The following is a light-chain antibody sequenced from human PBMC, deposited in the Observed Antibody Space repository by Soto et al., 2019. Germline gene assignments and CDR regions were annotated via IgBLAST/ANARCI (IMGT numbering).Light chain of an antibody. CDR1: SGDVGGYNY. Sequence: QSALTQPRSVSGSPGQSVTISCTGTSGDVGGYNYVSWYQHHPGKAPKVMIYDVSKRPSGVPGRFSGSKSGNTASLTISGLQSEDEADYYCCSFAGNYIYVFXTGTKVTVL. V-gene: IGLV2-11*01. CDR2: DVS. CDR3: CSFAGNYIYV. J-gene: IGLJ1*01.